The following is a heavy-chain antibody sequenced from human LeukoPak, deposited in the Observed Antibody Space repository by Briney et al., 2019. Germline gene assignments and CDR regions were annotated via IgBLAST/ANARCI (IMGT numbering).Heavy chain of an antibody. Sequence: GGSLRLSCAASGFTFSSYAMSWVRQAPGKGLEWVSAISGSGGSTYYADSVKGRFTISGDNSKNTLYLQMNSLRAEDTAVYYCAKDEEDIVVVPAASDYWGQGTLVTVSS. CDR3: AKDEEDIVVVPAASDY. CDR2: ISGSGGST. J-gene: IGHJ4*02. V-gene: IGHV3-23*01. CDR1: GFTFSSYA. D-gene: IGHD2-2*01.